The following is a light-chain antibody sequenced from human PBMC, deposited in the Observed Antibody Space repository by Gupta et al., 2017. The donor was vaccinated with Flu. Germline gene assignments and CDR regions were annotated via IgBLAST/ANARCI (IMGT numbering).Light chain of an antibody. CDR3: ATWDDSLDGYWV. CDR2: SNN. CDR1: SSNIGSNA. V-gene: IGLV1-44*01. J-gene: IGLJ3*02. Sequence: QSLLTQPPSASGTPGQRVTISCSGSSSNIGSNAVNWYQQFPGAAPNLLIYSNNNRPSGVPDRFSGSKSGTSASLAISGLQSGDEADYHCATWDDSLDGYWVFGGGTKLTVL.